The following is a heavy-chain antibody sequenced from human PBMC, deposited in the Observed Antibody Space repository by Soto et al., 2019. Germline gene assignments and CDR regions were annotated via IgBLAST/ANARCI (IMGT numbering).Heavy chain of an antibody. J-gene: IGHJ5*02. CDR2: IYYNGNA. V-gene: IGHV4-61*01. D-gene: IGHD2-15*01. CDR1: GASVSSGNYY. CDR3: ARWGVVVAANPFDP. Sequence: SETLSLTCTVSGASVSSGNYYWSWIRQSPGKGLEWIGHIYYNGNAKYNPSLKSRVTISIDTSKNQFSLKVSSVTAADTAMYYCARWGVVVAANPFDPWGQGTLVTAPQ.